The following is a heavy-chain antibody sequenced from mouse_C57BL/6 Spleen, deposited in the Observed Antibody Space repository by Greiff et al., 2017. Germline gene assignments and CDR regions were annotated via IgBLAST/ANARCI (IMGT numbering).Heavy chain of an antibody. CDR2: ISSGSSTI. J-gene: IGHJ4*01. D-gene: IGHD1-1*01. V-gene: IGHV5-17*01. CDR3: ARRDYYGSSYHYYAMDY. Sequence: EVHLVESGGGLVKPGGSLKLSCAASGFTFSDYGMHWVRQAPEKGLEWVAYISSGSSTIYYAATVKGRFTISRDNAKNTLFLQMTSLRSEDTAMYYCARRDYYGSSYHYYAMDYWGQGTSVTVSS. CDR1: GFTFSDYG.